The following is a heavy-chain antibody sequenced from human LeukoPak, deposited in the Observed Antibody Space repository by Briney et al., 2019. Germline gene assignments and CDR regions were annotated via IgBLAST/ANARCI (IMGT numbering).Heavy chain of an antibody. Sequence: SETLSLTCTVSGGSISSGSYYWSWIRQPAGKGLEWIGRIYTSGSTNYNPSLKSRVTISVDTSKNQFSLKLSSVTAADTAVYYCARVGVLDYYGSGSYYNALSWYYYYYMDVWGKGTTVTVSS. V-gene: IGHV4-61*02. J-gene: IGHJ6*03. D-gene: IGHD3-10*01. CDR1: GGSISSGSYY. CDR2: IYTSGST. CDR3: ARVGVLDYYGSGSYYNALSWYYYYYMDV.